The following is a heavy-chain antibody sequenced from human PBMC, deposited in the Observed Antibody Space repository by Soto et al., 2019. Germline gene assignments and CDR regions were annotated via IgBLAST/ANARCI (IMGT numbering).Heavy chain of an antibody. V-gene: IGHV3-15*01. CDR2: MTRKIDGDTT. CDR3: TITLFHLNNSGDSK. J-gene: IGHJ4*02. CDR1: GFNLNDAW. Sequence: EVQLVESGGGLVKPGGSLRLSCAASGFNLNDAWMSWVRQAPGKGLAWLGRMTRKIDGDTTKYATAVKGKFTISRDDSQNIPYLHINSLQTNDTAVYYCTITLFHLNNSGDSKWGKGTLVTVSP. D-gene: IGHD3-22*01.